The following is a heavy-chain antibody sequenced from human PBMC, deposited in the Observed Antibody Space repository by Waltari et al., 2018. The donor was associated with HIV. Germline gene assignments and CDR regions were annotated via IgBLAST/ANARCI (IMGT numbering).Heavy chain of an antibody. CDR2: ISYDGSSE. J-gene: IGHJ4*02. CDR1: GFTFRRSN. D-gene: IGHD4-17*01. Sequence: QEHLVASGGAVVQPGSSLRLYCAASGFTFRRSNMIWVRQAPGKGLEWVAVISYDGSSENYADFVKGRFPISRDNSENTLYLQMHSLRPEDTAVYYCARGGKYGDYQYYFDSWGQGTLVTVSP. CDR3: ARGGKYGDYQYYFDS. V-gene: IGHV3-30-3*01.